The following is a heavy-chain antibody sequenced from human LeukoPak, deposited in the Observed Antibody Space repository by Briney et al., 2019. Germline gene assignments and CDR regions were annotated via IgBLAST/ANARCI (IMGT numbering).Heavy chain of an antibody. CDR3: ARGWATGSLGYYYYGMDV. CDR1: GGSISSSNW. CDR2: IYYTGDT. V-gene: IGHV4-4*02. D-gene: IGHD3-16*01. Sequence: SGTLSLTCVVSGGSISSSNWWTWVRQPPGKGLEWIGEIYYTGDTNYNPSLKSRLTISVDKSKNHFSLNLTSVTAADTAVYYCARGWATGSLGYYYYGMDVWGKGTTVIVSS. J-gene: IGHJ6*04.